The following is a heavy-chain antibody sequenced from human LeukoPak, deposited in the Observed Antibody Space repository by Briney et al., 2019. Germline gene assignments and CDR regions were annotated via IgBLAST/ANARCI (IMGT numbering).Heavy chain of an antibody. CDR3: ARDFDQPSGN. Sequence: GGSLRLSCAASGFTFCIYWMHWVLQAPGKGLVWVSRINSDGTSTGYADSVRGRFTISRDNAEDTLYLQMNSLGAEDTAVYYCARDFDQPSGNWGQGTLVTVSS. CDR1: GFTFCIYW. CDR2: INSDGTST. D-gene: IGHD3-9*01. V-gene: IGHV3-74*01. J-gene: IGHJ4*02.